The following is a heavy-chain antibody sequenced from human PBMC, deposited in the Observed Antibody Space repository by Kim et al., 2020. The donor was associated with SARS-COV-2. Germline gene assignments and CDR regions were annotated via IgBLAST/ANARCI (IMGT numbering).Heavy chain of an antibody. V-gene: IGHV3-15*01. Sequence: GGSLRLSCAASGFTFSNAWMSWVRQAPGKGLEWVGRIKTKADGGTTDYAAPVNGRLTISRDDSKDTLFLQMNSLKTEDTAVYYCATWSSGWYRSWGQGTLVTVSS. CDR1: GFTFSNAW. CDR2: IKTKADGGTT. CDR3: ATWSSGWYRS. D-gene: IGHD6-19*01. J-gene: IGHJ5*02.